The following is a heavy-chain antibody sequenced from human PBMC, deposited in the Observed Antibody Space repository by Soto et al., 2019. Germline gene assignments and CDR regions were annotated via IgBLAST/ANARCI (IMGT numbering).Heavy chain of an antibody. D-gene: IGHD5-18*01. V-gene: IGHV3-21*01. CDR3: ARDMDTAMVTVDYYYGMDV. J-gene: IGHJ6*02. Sequence: GSLRLSCAASGFTFSSYSMNWVRQAPGKGLEWVSSISSSSSYIYYADSVKGRFTISRDNAKNSLYLQMNSLRAEDTAVYYCARDMDTAMVTVDYYYGMDVWGQGTTVTVSS. CDR2: ISSSSSYI. CDR1: GFTFSSYS.